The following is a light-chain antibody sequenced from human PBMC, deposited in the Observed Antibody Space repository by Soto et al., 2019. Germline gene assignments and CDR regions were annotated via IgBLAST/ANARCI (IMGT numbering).Light chain of an antibody. CDR2: DNK. V-gene: IGLV1-51*01. CDR3: GTWDSSLNVGV. Sequence: QSVLTQPPSVSAAPGQKVTISCSGSSSNIGNNYVSWYQQLPGTAPKLLIYDNKKRPSGIPDRFSGSKSGTSATLGITGLQTGDEADYYCGTWDSSLNVGVFGGGTKLTVL. CDR1: SSNIGNNY. J-gene: IGLJ2*01.